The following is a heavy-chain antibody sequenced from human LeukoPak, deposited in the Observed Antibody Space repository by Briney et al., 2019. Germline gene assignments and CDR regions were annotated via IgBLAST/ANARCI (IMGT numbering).Heavy chain of an antibody. D-gene: IGHD3-10*01. Sequence: SETLSLTCTVSGGSISSSSYYWGWIRQPPGKGLEWIGSIYYSGSTYYNPSLKSRVTISVDTSKNQFSLKLSSVTAADTAVYYCAGRESLPHYFDYWGQGTLVTVSS. CDR3: AGRESLPHYFDY. J-gene: IGHJ4*02. CDR2: IYYSGST. V-gene: IGHV4-39*01. CDR1: GGSISSSSYY.